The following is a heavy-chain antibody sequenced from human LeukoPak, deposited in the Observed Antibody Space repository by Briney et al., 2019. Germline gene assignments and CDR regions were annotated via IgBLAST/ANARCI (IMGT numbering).Heavy chain of an antibody. CDR2: ISSSSSTI. V-gene: IGHV3-48*01. CDR3: ARDGARDIVVVPAAEDAFDI. J-gene: IGHJ3*02. Sequence: PGGSLRLSRAASGFTFSSYSMNWVRQAPGKGLEWVSYISSSSSTIYYADSVKGRFTISRDNAKNSLYLQMNSLRAEDTAVYYCARDGARDIVVVPAAEDAFDIWGQGTMVTVSS. CDR1: GFTFSSYS. D-gene: IGHD2-2*01.